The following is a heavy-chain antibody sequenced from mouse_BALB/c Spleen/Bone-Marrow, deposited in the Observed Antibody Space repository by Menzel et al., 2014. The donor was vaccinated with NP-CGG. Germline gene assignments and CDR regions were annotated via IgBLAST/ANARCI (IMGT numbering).Heavy chain of an antibody. D-gene: IGHD2-2*01. J-gene: IGHJ4*01. CDR2: IXPSDSYT. CDR1: GYTFTNYW. Sequence: QVQLQQSGAELVRPGASVKLSCKASGYTFTNYWINWVKQRPGQGLEWIGNIXPSDSYTNYNQKFKDKATLTVDKSSSTAYMQLRTPTDDDSAVYYCTRWFPYAMEYWGQGTPVTVSS. V-gene: IGHV1-69*02. CDR3: TRWFPYAMEY.